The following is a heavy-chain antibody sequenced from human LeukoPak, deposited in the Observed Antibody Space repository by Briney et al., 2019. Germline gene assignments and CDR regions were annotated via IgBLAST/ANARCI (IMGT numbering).Heavy chain of an antibody. CDR2: IYYSGST. CDR1: GGSISSSSYY. Sequence: SETLSLTCTVSGGSISSSSYYWGWIRQPPGKGLEWIGSIYYSGSTYYNPSLKSRVTISVDTSKNQFSLKLSSVTAADTAVYYCARHGNIAAWLAFDIWGQGTMVTVSS. V-gene: IGHV4-39*01. CDR3: ARHGNIAAWLAFDI. J-gene: IGHJ3*02. D-gene: IGHD6-25*01.